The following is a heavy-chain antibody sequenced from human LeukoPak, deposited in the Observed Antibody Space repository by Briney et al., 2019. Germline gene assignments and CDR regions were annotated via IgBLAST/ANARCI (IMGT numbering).Heavy chain of an antibody. V-gene: IGHV3-43*02. D-gene: IGHD5-24*01. CDR3: AKDSEMATAACFDY. CDR1: GFTFEDYA. Sequence: PGGSLRLSCSASGFTFEDYAMHCVRHAPGKGLKWVSLISGDGGSTYYADSVMGRFTISRDNSKNSLYLQMNSLRTEDTALYYCAKDSEMATAACFDYWGQGTLVTVSA. J-gene: IGHJ4*01. CDR2: ISGDGGST.